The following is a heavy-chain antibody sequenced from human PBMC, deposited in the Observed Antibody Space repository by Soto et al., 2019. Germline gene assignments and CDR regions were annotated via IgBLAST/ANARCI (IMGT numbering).Heavy chain of an antibody. CDR2: ISAYNGNT. Sequence: ASVKVSCKASGYTLTSYGVSWVRQAPGQGLEWMGWISAYNGNTNYAQKLQGRVTMTTDTSTSTAYMELRSLRSDDTAVYYCARGEEYIAARPPMDVWGQGTTVTVSS. J-gene: IGHJ6*02. V-gene: IGHV1-18*04. D-gene: IGHD6-6*01. CDR3: ARGEEYIAARPPMDV. CDR1: GYTLTSYG.